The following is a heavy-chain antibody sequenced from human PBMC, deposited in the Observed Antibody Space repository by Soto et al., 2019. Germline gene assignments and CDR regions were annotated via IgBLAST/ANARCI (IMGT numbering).Heavy chain of an antibody. CDR3: TRQYGSGSYSAFDI. CDR1: GFTFSGSA. CDR2: IRSKANSYAT. J-gene: IGHJ3*02. Sequence: GGSLRLSCAASGFTFSGSAMHWVRQASGKGLEWVGRIRSKANSYATAYAASVKGRFTISRDDSKNTVYLQMNSLKTEDTAVYYCTRQYGSGSYSAFDIWGQGTMVTVSS. D-gene: IGHD3-10*01. V-gene: IGHV3-73*01.